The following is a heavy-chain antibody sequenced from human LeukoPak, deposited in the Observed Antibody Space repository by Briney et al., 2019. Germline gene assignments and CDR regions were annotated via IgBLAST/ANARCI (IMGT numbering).Heavy chain of an antibody. D-gene: IGHD3-22*01. J-gene: IGHJ6*03. CDR2: IYYSGST. Sequence: SETLCLTCTVSGVSISSNYWSWIRQPPGKGLEWIGDIYYSGSTNYNPSLKSRVTISVDTSKNQISLKLSSVTAADTAVYYCAREVNYYDSSGYYVEDYYYYMDVWGKGTTVTVSS. CDR3: AREVNYYDSSGYYVEDYYYYMDV. CDR1: GVSISSNY. V-gene: IGHV4-59*01.